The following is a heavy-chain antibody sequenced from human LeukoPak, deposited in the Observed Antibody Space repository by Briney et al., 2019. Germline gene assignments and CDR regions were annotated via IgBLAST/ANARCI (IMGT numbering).Heavy chain of an antibody. D-gene: IGHD6-13*01. CDR2: ISYDGSKK. J-gene: IGHJ4*02. CDR1: GFTFSSCG. Sequence: GGPLRLSCAASGFTFSSCGMHWVRQAPGKGLEGVAVISYDGSKKYYADSVKGRFTISRDNSKNTLYLQMNSLRAEDTAVYYCAKDHSSSWTFDYWGQGTLVTVSS. V-gene: IGHV3-30*18. CDR3: AKDHSSSWTFDY.